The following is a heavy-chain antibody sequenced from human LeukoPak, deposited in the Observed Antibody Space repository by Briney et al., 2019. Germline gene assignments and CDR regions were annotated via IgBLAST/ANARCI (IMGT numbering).Heavy chain of an antibody. CDR3: ARDKPKSGYSSSWYVTRYYYYYMDV. Sequence: ASVKVSCKASGYTFTGYYIHWVRQAPGQGLEWMGWINPNSGGTNYAQKFQGRVTMTRDTSTSTAYMELSSLRSEDTAVYYCARDKPKSGYSSSWYVTRYYYYYMDVWGKGTTVTISS. D-gene: IGHD6-13*01. V-gene: IGHV1-2*02. CDR2: INPNSGGT. J-gene: IGHJ6*03. CDR1: GYTFTGYY.